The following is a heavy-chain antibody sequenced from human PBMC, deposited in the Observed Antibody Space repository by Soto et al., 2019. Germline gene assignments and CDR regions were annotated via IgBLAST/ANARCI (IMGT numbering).Heavy chain of an antibody. V-gene: IGHV3-23*01. D-gene: IGHD1-1*01. J-gene: IGHJ6*02. CDR3: AKYQPSGTYRYYYYGMDV. CDR2: ISGSGGST. Sequence: GGSLRLSCAASGFTFSSYAMSWVRQAPGKGLEWVSAISGSGGSTYYADSVKGRFTISRDNSKNTLYLQMNSLRAEDTAVYYCAKYQPSGTYRYYYYGMDVWGQGTTVTV. CDR1: GFTFSSYA.